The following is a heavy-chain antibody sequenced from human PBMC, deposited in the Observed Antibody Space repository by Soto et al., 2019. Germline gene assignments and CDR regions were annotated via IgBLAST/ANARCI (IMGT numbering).Heavy chain of an antibody. Sequence: SGFTFSSYAMSWVRQAPGKGLEWVSAISGSGGSTYYADSVKGRFTISRDNSKNTLYLQMNSLRAEDTAVYYCAKDLRYCTNGVCPNWGQGTLVTVSS. CDR3: AKDLRYCTNGVCPN. CDR1: GFTFSSYA. D-gene: IGHD2-8*01. CDR2: ISGSGGST. J-gene: IGHJ4*02. V-gene: IGHV3-23*01.